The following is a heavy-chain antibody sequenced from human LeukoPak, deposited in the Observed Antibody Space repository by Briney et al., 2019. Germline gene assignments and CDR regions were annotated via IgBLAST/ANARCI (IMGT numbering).Heavy chain of an antibody. J-gene: IGHJ5*02. V-gene: IGHV4-34*01. D-gene: IGHD6-19*01. CDR2: INYSGST. Sequence: SETLSLTCAVYGGSFSGYYWSWIRKPPGRGRGGMGEINYSGSTNNNPSLKSRVTISVDTSKNPFALKLSSVAAADTAVYYCARAPRRSSGWYSRWFDPWGQGTLVTVSS. CDR3: ARAPRRSSGWYSRWFDP. CDR1: GGSFSGYY.